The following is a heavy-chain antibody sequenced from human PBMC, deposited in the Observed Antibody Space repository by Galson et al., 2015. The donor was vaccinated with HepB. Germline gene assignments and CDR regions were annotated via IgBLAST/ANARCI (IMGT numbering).Heavy chain of an antibody. Sequence: SLRLSCAGTGFTLSTYWMHWVRQAPGKGLVWVSRINSDGSTTTYADSVKGRFTISRDSAKNTLYLQMNSLRAEDTAVYYCAGWGYWGQGTLVTVSS. V-gene: IGHV3-74*01. J-gene: IGHJ4*02. D-gene: IGHD3-16*01. CDR3: AGWGY. CDR2: INSDGSTT. CDR1: GFTLSTYW.